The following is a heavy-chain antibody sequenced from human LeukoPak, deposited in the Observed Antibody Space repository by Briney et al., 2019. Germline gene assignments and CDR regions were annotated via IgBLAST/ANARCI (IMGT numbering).Heavy chain of an antibody. D-gene: IGHD5-24*01. V-gene: IGHV3-23*01. J-gene: IGHJ3*02. CDR1: GFTFSSYS. CDR2: IRSNGGRT. CDR3: AKDGYRDI. Sequence: VGSLRLSCAASGFTFSSYSMNWVRQAPGKGLEWVSTIRSNGGRTYYADSVKGRFTISRDNSKNTLYLQMNSLRAEDTALYYCAKDGYRDIWGQGTMVTVSS.